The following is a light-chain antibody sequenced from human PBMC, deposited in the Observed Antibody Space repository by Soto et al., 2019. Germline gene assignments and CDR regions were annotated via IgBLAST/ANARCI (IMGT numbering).Light chain of an antibody. CDR2: NDD. CDR1: SSNIGNND. J-gene: IGLJ3*02. Sequence: QSVLTQPPSVSEAPRQRVTISCSGSSSNIGNNDVNWYQKLPGKAPKLLIYNDDLLPSGVSDRFSGSKSGTSASLAISGLQSEDEADYYCAAWDDSLNGPVFGGGTKLTVL. CDR3: AAWDDSLNGPV. V-gene: IGLV1-36*01.